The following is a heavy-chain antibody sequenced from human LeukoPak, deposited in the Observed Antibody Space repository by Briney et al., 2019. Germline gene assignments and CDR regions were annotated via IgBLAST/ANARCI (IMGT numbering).Heavy chain of an antibody. CDR1: GYTFTDYY. Sequence: ASVKVSCKASGYTFTDYYTHWMRQAPGRGLEWMGWINPNSAGTTYALKFQGRVTMTRDTSISTVYMDLSRLRSDDTAVYYCARGPNTGAFDYWGQGTLVTVSS. CDR3: ARGPNTGAFDY. J-gene: IGHJ4*02. V-gene: IGHV1-2*02. D-gene: IGHD3-10*01. CDR2: INPNSAGT.